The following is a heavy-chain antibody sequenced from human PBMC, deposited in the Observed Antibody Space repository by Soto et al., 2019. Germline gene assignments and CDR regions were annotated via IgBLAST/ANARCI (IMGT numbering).Heavy chain of an antibody. Sequence: ASETLSLTCAVYGGSFSGYYWSWIRQPPGKGLEWIGEINHSGSTNYNPSLKSRVTISVDTSKNQFSLKLSSVTAADTAVYYCARAPSPYCSGGSCYSGYYYYYMDVWGKGTTVTVSS. CDR2: INHSGST. D-gene: IGHD2-15*01. J-gene: IGHJ6*03. CDR3: ARAPSPYCSGGSCYSGYYYYYMDV. V-gene: IGHV4-34*01. CDR1: GGSFSGYY.